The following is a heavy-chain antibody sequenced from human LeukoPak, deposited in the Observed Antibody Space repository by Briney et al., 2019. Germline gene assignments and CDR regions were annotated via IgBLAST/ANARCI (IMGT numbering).Heavy chain of an antibody. CDR3: GRGGVVASMDV. D-gene: IGHD2-15*01. CDR1: GFTLSNYW. V-gene: IGHV3-74*01. Sequence: GGSLRLSRVASGFTLSNYWMHWVRQAPGEGLVWVSHINGDGTSTGYADSVRGRFTISRDNAKNTLYLQMNSLRAEDTAVYYCGRGGVVASMDVWGQGSTVTVSS. J-gene: IGHJ6*02. CDR2: INGDGTST.